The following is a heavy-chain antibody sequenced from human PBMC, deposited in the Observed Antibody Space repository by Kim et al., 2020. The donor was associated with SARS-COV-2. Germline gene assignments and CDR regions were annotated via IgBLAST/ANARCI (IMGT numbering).Heavy chain of an antibody. CDR2: IWYDGSNK. Sequence: GGSLRLSCAASGFTFSSYGMHWVRQAPGKGLEWVAVIWYDGSNKYYADSVKGRFTISRDNSKNTLYLQMNSLRAEDTAVYYCARAERRGYSQRGGYWGQGTLVTVSS. V-gene: IGHV3-33*01. D-gene: IGHD5-18*01. CDR3: ARAERRGYSQRGGY. J-gene: IGHJ4*02. CDR1: GFTFSSYG.